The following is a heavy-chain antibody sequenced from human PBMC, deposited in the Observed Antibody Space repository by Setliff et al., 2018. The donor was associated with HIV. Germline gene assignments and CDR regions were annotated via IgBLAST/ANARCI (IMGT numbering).Heavy chain of an antibody. Sequence: ASVKVSCKASGYTFTGYYMHWVRQAPGQGPEWLGRINPKSGGTRYAQKFQGRVSMTRDTAISTAYMELSRLRSDDTAVYYCARLFGSYNWFDPWGQGTLVTVSS. D-gene: IGHD1-26*01. CDR3: ARLFGSYNWFDP. CDR1: GYTFTGYY. CDR2: INPKSGGT. J-gene: IGHJ5*02. V-gene: IGHV1-2*06.